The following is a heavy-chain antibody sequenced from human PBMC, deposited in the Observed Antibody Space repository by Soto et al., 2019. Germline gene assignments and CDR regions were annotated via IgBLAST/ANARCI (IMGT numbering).Heavy chain of an antibody. Sequence: EVQLVESGGGLIQPGGSLRLSCAASGFTVSSNYMSWVRQAPGKGLEWVSVIYSGGSTYYADSVKGRFTISRDNSKNTLYLQMNSLRAEDTAVYYCARELKGEYSYGGFDYWGQGTLVTVSS. V-gene: IGHV3-53*01. D-gene: IGHD5-18*01. CDR3: ARELKGEYSYGGFDY. CDR1: GFTVSSNY. J-gene: IGHJ4*02. CDR2: IYSGGST.